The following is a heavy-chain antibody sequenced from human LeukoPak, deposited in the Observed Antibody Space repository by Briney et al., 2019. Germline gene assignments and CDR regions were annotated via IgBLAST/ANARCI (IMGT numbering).Heavy chain of an antibody. CDR2: INPNSGGT. Sequence: ASVKVSCKASGYTFTGYYMHWVRQVPGQGLEWMGWINPNSGGTNYAQKFQGRVTMTRDTSISTAYMELSRLRSDDTAVYYCARDVTMVRGVIGAHNWFDPWGQGTLVTVSS. J-gene: IGHJ5*02. V-gene: IGHV1-2*02. CDR3: ARDVTMVRGVIGAHNWFDP. CDR1: GYTFTGYY. D-gene: IGHD3-10*01.